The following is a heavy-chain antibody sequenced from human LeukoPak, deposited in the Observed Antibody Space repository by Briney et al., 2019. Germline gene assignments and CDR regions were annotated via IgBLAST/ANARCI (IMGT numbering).Heavy chain of an antibody. CDR2: IYYSGST. V-gene: IGHV4-59*08. D-gene: IGHD1-26*01. J-gene: IGHJ4*02. Sequence: PSETLSLTCTVSGGSISSYYWSWIRQPPGKGLVWIGYIYYSGSTNYNPSLKSRVTISVDTSKNQFSLKLSSVTAADTAVYYCARQPKYGSYYFDYWGQGTLVTVPS. CDR3: ARQPKYGSYYFDY. CDR1: GGSISSYY.